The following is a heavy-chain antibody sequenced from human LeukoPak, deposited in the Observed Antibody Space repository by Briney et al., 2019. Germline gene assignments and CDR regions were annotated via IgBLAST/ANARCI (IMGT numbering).Heavy chain of an antibody. Sequence: GGSLRLSCAASGFSFSTYGMSWVRQAPGKGLDWVSAISGSGGRTSYADSVAGRFTVSRDNSRNTLYLQMNNLRAEDTALYYCGKDRYYDNSGNHFESEKWGQGTLVTVSS. J-gene: IGHJ4*02. CDR2: ISGSGGRT. D-gene: IGHD3-22*01. CDR3: GKDRYYDNSGNHFESEK. V-gene: IGHV3-23*01. CDR1: GFSFSTYG.